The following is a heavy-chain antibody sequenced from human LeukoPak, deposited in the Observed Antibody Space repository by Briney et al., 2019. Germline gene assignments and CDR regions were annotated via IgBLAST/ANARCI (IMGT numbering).Heavy chain of an antibody. J-gene: IGHJ4*02. CDR1: GYTFTSQY. D-gene: IGHD4-17*01. V-gene: IGHV1-46*01. CDR3: VSTTVTTFDY. Sequence: ASVKVSCKASGYTFTSQYIHWVRQAPGQGLEWMGIINPSGGSTSYAQKFQGRVTMTRDTSTSTVYMELTSLRAEDTAVYYCVSTTVTTFDYWGQGTLVTVSS. CDR2: INPSGGST.